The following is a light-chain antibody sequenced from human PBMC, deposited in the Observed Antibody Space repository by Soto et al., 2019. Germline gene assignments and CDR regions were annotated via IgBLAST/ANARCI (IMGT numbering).Light chain of an antibody. V-gene: IGKV1-9*01. CDR1: QGINIY. Sequence: DIQLTQSPSFLSASVGDRVTITCRASQGINIYLAWYQQKPGKAPKLLIYAASTLQSGVPSRFSGSGSGTEFTLTISSPQPEDFATYYCQQLNSYPRITFGGGTKVEIK. CDR2: AAS. CDR3: QQLNSYPRIT. J-gene: IGKJ4*01.